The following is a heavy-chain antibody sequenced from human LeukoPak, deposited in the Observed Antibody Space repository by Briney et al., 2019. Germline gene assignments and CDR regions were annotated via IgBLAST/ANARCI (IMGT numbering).Heavy chain of an antibody. J-gene: IGHJ4*02. CDR1: GGSISSGDYY. Sequence: PSETLSLTCTVSGGSISSGDYYWSWIRQPPGKGLEWIGYIYYSGSTYYNPSLKSRVTISVDTSKNQFSLKLSSVTAADTAVYYCARWLEMATITGFDYWGQGTLVTVSS. CDR2: IYYSGST. CDR3: ARWLEMATITGFDY. V-gene: IGHV4-30-4*08. D-gene: IGHD5-24*01.